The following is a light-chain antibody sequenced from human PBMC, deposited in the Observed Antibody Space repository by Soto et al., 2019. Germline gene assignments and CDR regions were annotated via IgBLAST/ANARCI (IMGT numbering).Light chain of an antibody. V-gene: IGKV3-20*01. CDR1: QSITTS. J-gene: IGKJ4*01. CDR3: QQYATSPLT. Sequence: EIVLKQSPGTVSLSPGERATLSCRASQSITTSSAWYQRKPGQAPRLLIYDASTRATALPDRFSGSGSGTDSTLPLRRLEAEDFAVYYCQQYATSPLTFGGGTRVEIK. CDR2: DAS.